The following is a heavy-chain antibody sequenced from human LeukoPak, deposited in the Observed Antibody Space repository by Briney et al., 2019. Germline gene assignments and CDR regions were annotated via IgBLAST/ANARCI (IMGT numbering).Heavy chain of an antibody. V-gene: IGHV4-39*07. D-gene: IGHD5-18*01. J-gene: IGHJ4*02. CDR1: GGSISSSSYY. CDR3: ARDRRSAGYSYGNFDY. Sequence: SETLSLTCTVSGGSISSSSYYWGWIRQPPGKGLEWIGSIYYSGSTYYNPSLKSRVTISVDTSKNQFSLKLSSVTAADTAVYYCARDRRSAGYSYGNFDYWGQGTLVTVSS. CDR2: IYYSGST.